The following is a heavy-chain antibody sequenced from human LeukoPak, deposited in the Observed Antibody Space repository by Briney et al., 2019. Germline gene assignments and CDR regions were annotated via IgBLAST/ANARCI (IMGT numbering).Heavy chain of an antibody. CDR3: ARGGRYCGSTSCYKAPRYFDY. CDR2: INHSGST. V-gene: IGHV4-34*01. Sequence: PSETLSLTCAVYGGSFSGYYWSWIRQPPGKGLEWIGEINHSGSTNYNPSLKSRVTISVDTSKNQFSLKLSSVTAADTAVYYCARGGRYCGSTSCYKAPRYFDYWGQGTLVTVSS. CDR1: GGSFSGYY. D-gene: IGHD2-2*02. J-gene: IGHJ4*02.